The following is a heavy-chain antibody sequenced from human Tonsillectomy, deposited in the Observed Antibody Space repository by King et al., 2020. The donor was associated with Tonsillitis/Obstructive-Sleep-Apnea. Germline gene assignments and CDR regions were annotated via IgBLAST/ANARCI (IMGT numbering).Heavy chain of an antibody. J-gene: IGHJ4*02. CDR1: GFTFSSYA. V-gene: IGHV3-30*04. CDR2: ISNDGSYN. CDR3: ARDAPGKHYPSYFDY. D-gene: IGHD1-26*01. Sequence: VQLVESGGGVVQPGRSLRLSCAASGFTFSSYAMHWVRQAPGKGLEWVAVISNDGSYNYYADSVRGRFTISRDNSKNTLYLQMNSLRAEDTAMYYCARDAPGKHYPSYFDYWGQGTLVTVSS.